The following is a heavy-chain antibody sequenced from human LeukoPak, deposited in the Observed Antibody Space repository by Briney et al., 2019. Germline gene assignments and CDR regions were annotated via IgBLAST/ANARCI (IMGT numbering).Heavy chain of an antibody. Sequence: GGSLRLSCAASGFTFSTYRMNWVRQAPGKGLEWVSYISSSSTTIYYADSVKGRFTISRDNAKCSLYLQMNSLGFEDTAVYYCAVGKDYGDNSWGQGTLVTVSS. CDR3: AVGKDYGDNS. D-gene: IGHD4-17*01. J-gene: IGHJ4*02. CDR1: GFTFSTYR. CDR2: ISSSSTTI. V-gene: IGHV3-48*01.